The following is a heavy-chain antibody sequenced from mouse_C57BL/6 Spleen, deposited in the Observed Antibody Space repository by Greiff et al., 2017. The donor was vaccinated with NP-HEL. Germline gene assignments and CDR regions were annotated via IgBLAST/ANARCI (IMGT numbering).Heavy chain of an antibody. J-gene: IGHJ3*01. V-gene: IGHV1-69*01. D-gene: IGHD1-1*01. Sequence: QVQLQQPGAELVMPGASVKLSCKASGYTFTSYWMHWVKQRPGQGLEWIGEVDPSDSYTNYNQKFKGKSTLTVDKSSSTAYMQLSSLTSEDSAVYYCALYYYGRAFAYWGQGTLVTVSA. CDR3: ALYYYGRAFAY. CDR1: GYTFTSYW. CDR2: VDPSDSYT.